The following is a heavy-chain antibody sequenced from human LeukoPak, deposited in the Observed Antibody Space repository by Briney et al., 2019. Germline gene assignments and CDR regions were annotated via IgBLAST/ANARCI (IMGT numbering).Heavy chain of an antibody. CDR1: GFTFGDYG. D-gene: IGHD5-12*01. CDR2: IRKKAFRGTT. CDR3: SRRGSSQYSGFDHFDY. J-gene: IGHJ4*02. V-gene: IGHV3-49*03. Sequence: GGSLRLSCTASGFTFGDYGMSWFRQAPGKGLEWVGFIRKKAFRGTTEYAASVKGRFTISRDDSKSIAYLQMNNLKTEDTAVCFCSRRGSSQYSGFDHFDYWGQGTLVTVSS.